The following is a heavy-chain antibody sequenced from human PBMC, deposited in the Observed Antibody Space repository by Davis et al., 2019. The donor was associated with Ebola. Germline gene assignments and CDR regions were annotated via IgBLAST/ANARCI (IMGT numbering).Heavy chain of an antibody. CDR1: GGSISSGGYY. CDR3: ARGMYYYYGMDV. Sequence: SETLSLTCTVSGGSISSGGYYWSWIRQHPGKGLEWIGYIYYSGSTYYNPSLKSRVTISVDTSKNQFSLKLSSVTAADTAVYYCARGMYYYYGMDVWGQGTTVTVSS. CDR2: IYYSGST. J-gene: IGHJ6*02. V-gene: IGHV4-31*03. D-gene: IGHD2-8*01.